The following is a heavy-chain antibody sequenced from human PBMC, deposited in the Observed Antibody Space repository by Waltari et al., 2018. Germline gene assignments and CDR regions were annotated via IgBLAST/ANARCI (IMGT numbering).Heavy chain of an antibody. Sequence: QVQLVASGVGVVQPGRSLRLSCAASGFAFSQYAIHWGRKAPGKGMAWVASISKDGASDYYAESVQGRFTVSRDNSKNTVYVQMNSLRGEDTAVYYCARGVSSGYSYGLAYWGQGTLVTVSS. CDR3: ARGVSSGYSYGLAY. CDR1: GFAFSQYA. V-gene: IGHV3-30*04. D-gene: IGHD5-18*01. J-gene: IGHJ4*02. CDR2: ISKDGASD.